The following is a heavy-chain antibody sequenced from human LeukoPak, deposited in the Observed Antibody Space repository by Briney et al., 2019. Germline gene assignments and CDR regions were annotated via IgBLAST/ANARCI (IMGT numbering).Heavy chain of an antibody. Sequence: SETLSLTCTVSGGSISSSSYYWGWIRQPPGKGLEWIGSIYYSGSTYYNPSLKSRVTISVDTSKNQFSLKLSSVTAADTAVYYCARQGGYCSSTSYYDYWGQGTLVTVSS. V-gene: IGHV4-39*01. J-gene: IGHJ4*02. CDR1: GGSISSSSYY. D-gene: IGHD2-2*01. CDR3: ARQGGYCSSTSYYDY. CDR2: IYYSGST.